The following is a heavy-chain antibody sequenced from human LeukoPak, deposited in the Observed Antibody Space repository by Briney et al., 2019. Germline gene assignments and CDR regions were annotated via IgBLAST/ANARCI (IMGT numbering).Heavy chain of an antibody. CDR2: IYYSGST. D-gene: IGHD5-18*01. CDR3: ARQPAMVPNRYYYYYGMDV. V-gene: IGHV4-39*01. J-gene: IGHJ6*02. CDR1: GGSISSSSYY. Sequence: SETLSLTCTVSGGSISSSSYYWGWIRQPPGKGLEWIGSIYYSGSTYYNPSLKSRVTISVDTSKNQFSLKLSSVTAADTAVYYCARQPAMVPNRYYYYYGMDVWGQGTTVTVSS.